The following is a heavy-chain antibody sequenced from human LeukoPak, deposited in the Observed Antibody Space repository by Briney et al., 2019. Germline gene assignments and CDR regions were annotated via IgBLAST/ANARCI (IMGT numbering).Heavy chain of an antibody. J-gene: IGHJ5*02. CDR1: GGSFSGYY. D-gene: IGHD6-13*01. Sequence: SETLSLTCAVYGGSFSGYYWSWIRQPPGKGLEWIGEINHSESTNYNPSLKSRVTISVDTSRNQFSLKLSSVTAADTAVYYCAGGRIAAAGRSSNWFDPWGQGTLVTVSS. CDR3: AGGRIAAAGRSSNWFDP. V-gene: IGHV4-34*01. CDR2: INHSEST.